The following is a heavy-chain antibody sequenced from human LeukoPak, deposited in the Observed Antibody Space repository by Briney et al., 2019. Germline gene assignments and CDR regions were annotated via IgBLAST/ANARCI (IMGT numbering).Heavy chain of an antibody. D-gene: IGHD2-21*02. CDR1: GYTFTSYD. CDR3: ARDSYCGGDCYGRIGYFDY. J-gene: IGHJ4*02. V-gene: IGHV1-8*01. Sequence: ASVKVSCEACGYTFTSYDINGVRQATGQGLEGRGGINPNSGNTGYAPQFQGRVTMTRNTSISTASMELSSLRSEDTAVYYCARDSYCGGDCYGRIGYFDYWGQGTLVTVSS. CDR2: INPNSGNT.